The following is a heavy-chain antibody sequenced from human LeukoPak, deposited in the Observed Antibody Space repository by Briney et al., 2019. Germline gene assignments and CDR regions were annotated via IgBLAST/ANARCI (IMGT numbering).Heavy chain of an antibody. CDR1: GGSFSGYY. CDR2: INHSGST. Sequence: SETLSLTCAVSGGSFSGYYWSWIRQPPGKGLEWIGEINHSGSTNYNPSPKSRVTISVDTTKNQFSLKLSSVTAADTAVYYCARGGRYCSSTSCYPGWFDPWGQGTLVTVSS. CDR3: ARGGRYCSSTSCYPGWFDP. V-gene: IGHV4-34*01. J-gene: IGHJ5*02. D-gene: IGHD2-2*01.